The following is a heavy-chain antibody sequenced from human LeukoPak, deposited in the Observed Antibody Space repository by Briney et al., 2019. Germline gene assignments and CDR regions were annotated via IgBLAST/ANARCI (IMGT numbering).Heavy chain of an antibody. CDR3: ATADSSGYSPFEY. CDR1: GFTFSSYA. J-gene: IGHJ4*02. Sequence: GGSLRLSGAASGFTFSSYAMSWVRQAPGKGPEWVSAISGSGGSTYYADSVKGRFTISRDNSKNTLYLQMNSLRAEDTAVYYCATADSSGYSPFEYWGQGTLVTVSS. D-gene: IGHD3-22*01. V-gene: IGHV3-23*01. CDR2: ISGSGGST.